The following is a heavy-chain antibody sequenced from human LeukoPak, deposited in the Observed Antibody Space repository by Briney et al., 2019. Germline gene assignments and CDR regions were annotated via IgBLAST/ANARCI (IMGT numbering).Heavy chain of an antibody. J-gene: IGHJ4*02. CDR2: IYHSGST. CDR3: ARAPGTMVRGVINLIDY. D-gene: IGHD3-10*01. Sequence: PSGTLSLTCAVSGGSISSSNWWSWVRQPPGKGLEWIGEIYHSGSTNYNPSLKSRVTISVDKSENQFSLKLSSVTAADTAVYYCARAPGTMVRGVINLIDYWGQGTLVTVSS. V-gene: IGHV4-4*02. CDR1: GGSISSSNW.